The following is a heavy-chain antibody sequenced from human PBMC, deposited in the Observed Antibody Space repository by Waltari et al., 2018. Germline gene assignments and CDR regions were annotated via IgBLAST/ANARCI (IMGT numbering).Heavy chain of an antibody. Sequence: QVQLIQSGAEVKKPGSSVKVSCKASGGTFTSHAISWVRQAPGQGLEWRGGSYPIFGTAKYAQRVQGRVTIIADGSTSTAYMEVRSLRTDDKAVYYCARGRGSNSWSSYIYYYPDVWGEGTTVTVSS. CDR1: GGTFTSHA. V-gene: IGHV1-69*01. J-gene: IGHJ6*03. D-gene: IGHD3-10*01. CDR2: SYPIFGTA. CDR3: ARGRGSNSWSSYIYYYPDV.